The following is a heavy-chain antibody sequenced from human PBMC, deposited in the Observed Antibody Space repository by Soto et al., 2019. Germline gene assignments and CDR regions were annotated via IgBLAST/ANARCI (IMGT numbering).Heavy chain of an antibody. CDR1: GFTFSNAW. J-gene: IGHJ6*03. V-gene: IGHV3-15*01. CDR3: TTLWPGIYYYYYMDV. CDR2: IKSKTDGGTT. Sequence: GGSLRLSCAASGFTFSNAWMSWVRQAPGKGLEWVGRIKSKTDGGTTDYAAPVKGRFTISRDDSKNTLYLQMNSLKTEDTAVYYCTTLWPGIYYYYYMDVWGKGTTVTVSS. D-gene: IGHD6-13*01.